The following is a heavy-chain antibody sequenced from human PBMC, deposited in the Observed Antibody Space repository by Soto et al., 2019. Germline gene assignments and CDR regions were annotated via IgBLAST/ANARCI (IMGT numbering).Heavy chain of an antibody. CDR3: AKAPPSDY. CDR1: GVTFSSYS. J-gene: IGHJ4*02. CDR2: ISGSGAMT. V-gene: IGHV3-23*01. Sequence: GGSLRLSCAASGVTFSSYSMNWVRQAPGKGLEWVSGISGSGAMTYYAESVKDRFTISRDNSKNTLYLQMDSLTAEDTAVYYCAKAPPSDYWGQGTLVTVSS.